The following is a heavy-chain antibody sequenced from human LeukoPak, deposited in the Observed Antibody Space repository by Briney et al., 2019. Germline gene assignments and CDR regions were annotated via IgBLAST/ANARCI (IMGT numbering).Heavy chain of an antibody. V-gene: IGHV1-18*01. J-gene: IGHJ5*02. D-gene: IGHD5-12*01. Sequence: ASVSFPCKASGYTFTSYGISWVRQAPGQGLEWMGWISAYNGNTNYAQKLQGRVTMTTDTSTSTAYMELRSLRSDDTAVYYCARAVDIVATRGFSFDPWGQGTLVTVSS. CDR1: GYTFTSYG. CDR2: ISAYNGNT. CDR3: ARAVDIVATRGFSFDP.